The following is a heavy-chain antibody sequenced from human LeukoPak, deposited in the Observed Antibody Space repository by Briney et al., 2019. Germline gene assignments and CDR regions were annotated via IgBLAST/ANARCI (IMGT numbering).Heavy chain of an antibody. V-gene: IGHV4-59*01. J-gene: IGHJ4*02. CDR3: ARGEQEYYDYVWGSYRSYYFDY. CDR2: IYYSGST. CDR1: GGSIRSYY. D-gene: IGHD3-16*02. Sequence: ASETLSLTCTVSGGSIRSYYWSWIRQPPGKGLVWSGYIYYSGSTNYNPSLKSRVTISVDTSKNRFSLKLSSVTAADTAVYYCARGEQEYYDYVWGSYRSYYFDYWGQGTVVTVSS.